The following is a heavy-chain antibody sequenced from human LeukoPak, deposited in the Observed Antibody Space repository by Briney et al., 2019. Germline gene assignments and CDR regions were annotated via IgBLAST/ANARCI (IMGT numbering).Heavy chain of an antibody. V-gene: IGHV3-74*01. Sequence: GGSLRLSCAASGFTFSSYWMHWVRQAPGKRLVWVSRIDSDGSSTTYADSVKGRFTISRDNAKNTLYLQMNSLRAEDTAVYYCARPPYSSGSFDLWGRGTLVTVSS. J-gene: IGHJ2*01. CDR1: GFTFSSYW. D-gene: IGHD6-19*01. CDR3: ARPPYSSGSFDL. CDR2: IDSDGSST.